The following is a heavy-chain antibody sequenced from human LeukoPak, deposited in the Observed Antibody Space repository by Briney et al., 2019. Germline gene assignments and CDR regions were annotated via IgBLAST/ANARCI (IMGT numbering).Heavy chain of an antibody. D-gene: IGHD5/OR15-5a*01. CDR3: ARLGRVYHGPWYYDY. Sequence: GGSLTLSCAASGFTVSSNHMTWVRQAPGKGLEWVSLSHSGGNIFYADSVKGRFTISRDNSKNTVYLQMNSLRDEDTAVYYCARLGRVYHGPWYYDYWGQGTLVSVSS. CDR2: SHSGGNI. CDR1: GFTVSSNH. J-gene: IGHJ4*02. V-gene: IGHV3-53*01.